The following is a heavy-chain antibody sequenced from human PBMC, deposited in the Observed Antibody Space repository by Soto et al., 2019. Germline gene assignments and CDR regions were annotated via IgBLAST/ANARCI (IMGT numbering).Heavy chain of an antibody. V-gene: IGHV1-18*01. CDR1: GYTFFNYG. CDR2: ISLYSDGT. Sequence: ASVKVSCKTSGYTFFNYGITWVRQAPGQPLEWLGWISLYSDGTNYAQKFQGRVSMTTDTSTTTAYMELRSLRSDDTAVYYCARVVPGAEAWFGPWGQGTLVTVS. CDR3: ARVVPGAEAWFGP. J-gene: IGHJ5*02. D-gene: IGHD2-2*01.